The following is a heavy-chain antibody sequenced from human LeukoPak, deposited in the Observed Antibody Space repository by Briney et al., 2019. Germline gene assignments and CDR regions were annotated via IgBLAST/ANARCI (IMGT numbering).Heavy chain of an antibody. D-gene: IGHD1-26*01. V-gene: IGHV1-46*01. CDR2: INPTGGST. J-gene: IGHJ5*02. Sequence: ASVKVSCKASGYTFTSYYMHWVRQAPGQGLEWMGLINPTGGSTGYAQKFQGRVTMTRDMSTSTDYMELSSLRSEDTAICYCARDNSVGDNAWWFDPWGQGTLATVSS. CDR3: ARDNSVGDNAWWFDP. CDR1: GYTFTSYY.